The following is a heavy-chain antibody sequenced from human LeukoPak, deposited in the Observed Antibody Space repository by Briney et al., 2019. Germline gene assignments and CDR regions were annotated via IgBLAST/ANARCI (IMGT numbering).Heavy chain of an antibody. CDR3: ARDRQQLVLGYFDY. D-gene: IGHD6-6*01. CDR1: GFTFSSYA. Sequence: GGSLRLSCAASGFTFSSYAMHWVRQAPGKGLVGVAVISYDGSNKYYADSVKGRFTISRDNSKNTLYLQMNSLRAEDTAVYYCARDRQQLVLGYFDYWGQGTLVTVSS. CDR2: ISYDGSNK. J-gene: IGHJ4*02. V-gene: IGHV3-30*04.